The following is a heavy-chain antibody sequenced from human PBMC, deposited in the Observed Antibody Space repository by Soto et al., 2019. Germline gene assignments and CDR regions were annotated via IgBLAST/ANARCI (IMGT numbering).Heavy chain of an antibody. CDR2: IYTSGST. CDR3: ATDPGGPPLNRFDT. Sequence: PSETLSLTCTVSVGSISNYYWTWIRQPAGKGLEWIGRIYTSGSTNYNPSLKSRVTMSVDTSKNQFSLKLSSVTAADTAVYYCATDPGGPPLNRFDTWGHGTVVTVSS. CDR1: VGSISNYY. J-gene: IGHJ5*01. D-gene: IGHD3-16*01. V-gene: IGHV4-4*07.